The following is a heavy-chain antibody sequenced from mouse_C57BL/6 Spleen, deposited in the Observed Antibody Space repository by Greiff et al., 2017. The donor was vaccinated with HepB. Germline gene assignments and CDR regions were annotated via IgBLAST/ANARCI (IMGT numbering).Heavy chain of an antibody. CDR1: GFTFSSYA. Sequence: DVMLVESGEGLVKPGGSLKLSCAASGFTFSSYAMSWVRQTPEKRLEWVAYISSGGDYIYYADTVKGRFTISRDNARNTLYLQMSSLKSEDTAMYYCTRELGYYAMDYWGQGTSVTVSS. CDR3: TRELGYYAMDY. J-gene: IGHJ4*01. CDR2: ISSGGDYI. D-gene: IGHD4-1*01. V-gene: IGHV5-9-1*02.